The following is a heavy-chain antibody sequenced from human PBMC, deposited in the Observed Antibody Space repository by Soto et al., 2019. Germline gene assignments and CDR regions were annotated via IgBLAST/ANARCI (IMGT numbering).Heavy chain of an antibody. J-gene: IGHJ6*02. Sequence: SLRLSCAASRFTLRNYEMNWVRQSPGKGLEWVSYISSSGSTIYYADSVKGRFTISRDNAKSSLSLQMNSLRAEDTDVYYCERQATGTDYLIKRTYYYYGLDVWGQGNTVTVSS. CDR1: RFTLRNYE. D-gene: IGHD3-16*01. CDR2: ISSSGSTI. V-gene: IGHV3-48*03. CDR3: ERQATGTDYLIKRTYYYYGLDV.